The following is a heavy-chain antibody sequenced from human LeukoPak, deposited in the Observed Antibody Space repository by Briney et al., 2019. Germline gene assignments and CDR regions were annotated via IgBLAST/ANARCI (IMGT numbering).Heavy chain of an antibody. CDR1: GDSVSNNIAT. CDR2: TYYRSKWYN. V-gene: IGHV6-1*01. D-gene: IGHD6-13*01. J-gene: IGHJ4*02. CDR3: ARGAVYTSSWQFDC. Sequence: SQTLSLTCAISGDSVSNNIATWNWIRQSPSRGLEWLGRTYYRSKWYNDYAVSVKSRITINPDTSKNQFSLQLNSVTPEDTAVYYCARGAVYTSSWQFDCWGQGTLVTVSS.